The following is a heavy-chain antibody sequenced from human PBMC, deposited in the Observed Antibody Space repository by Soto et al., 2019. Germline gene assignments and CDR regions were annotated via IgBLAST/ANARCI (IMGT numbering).Heavy chain of an antibody. D-gene: IGHD3-3*01. J-gene: IGHJ6*02. CDR1: GGTFSSYA. CDR3: ASPGTTISYYYYGMDV. Sequence: ASVKVSCKASGGTFSSYAISWVRQAPGQGLEWMGGIIPIFGTANYAQKFQGRVTITADESTSTAYMELSSLRSEDTAVYYCASPGTTISYYYYGMDVWGQGTTVTVSS. CDR2: IIPIFGTA. V-gene: IGHV1-69*13.